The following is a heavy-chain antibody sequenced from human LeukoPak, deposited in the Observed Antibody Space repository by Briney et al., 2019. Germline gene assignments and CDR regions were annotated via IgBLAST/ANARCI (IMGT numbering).Heavy chain of an antibody. J-gene: IGHJ6*02. CDR3: AKDREQTYYDFWSGYYTPLYYYGMDV. V-gene: IGHV3-30-3*01. CDR1: GFTFTIYA. Sequence: GGSLRLSCAASGFTFTIYAMHWVRQAPGKGLEWVALISYDGSNKYYADSVKGRFTISRDNSRNTVSLQMNSLRPEDTAVYYCAKDREQTYYDFWSGYYTPLYYYGMDVWGQGTTVTVSS. D-gene: IGHD3-3*01. CDR2: ISYDGSNK.